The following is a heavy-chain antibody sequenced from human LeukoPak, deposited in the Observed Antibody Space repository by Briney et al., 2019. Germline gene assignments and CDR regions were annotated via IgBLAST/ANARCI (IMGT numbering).Heavy chain of an antibody. CDR2: INPNSGRT. V-gene: IGHV1-2*02. CDR3: ARTREYSSSWYFPPFDP. D-gene: IGHD6-13*01. CDR1: GYTFTGYY. Sequence: ASVKVSCKASGYTFTGYYMNWVRQAPGQGLEWMGWINPNSGRTNYAQNFQGRVTMTRDPSISTAYMELNSLTSNDTAVYYCARTREYSSSWYFPPFDPWGQGALVTVSS. J-gene: IGHJ5*02.